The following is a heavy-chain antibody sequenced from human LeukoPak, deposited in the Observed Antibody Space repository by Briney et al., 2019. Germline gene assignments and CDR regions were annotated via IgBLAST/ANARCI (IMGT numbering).Heavy chain of an antibody. V-gene: IGHV3-74*01. Sequence: PGGSLRLSCAASGFTFSSYWMHWVRQAPGKGLVWVSRINSDGSSTSYADSVKGRFTISRDNAKNTLYLQMNSLRAEDTAVYYCARVMYDSSGYYSLYYYYYGMDVWGQGTTVTVSS. CDR1: GFTFSSYW. J-gene: IGHJ6*02. CDR3: ARVMYDSSGYYSLYYYYYGMDV. D-gene: IGHD3-22*01. CDR2: INSDGSST.